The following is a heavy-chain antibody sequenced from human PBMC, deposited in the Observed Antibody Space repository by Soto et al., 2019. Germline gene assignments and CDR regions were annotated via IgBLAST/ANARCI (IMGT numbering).Heavy chain of an antibody. Sequence: PVASLRLSCAASGYTFSSDSMNWVREAPGKGLPRVSSISSSSSYIYYADSVKGRFTISRDNAKNSLYLQMNRLRAEDTAVYYCARDQGYYYSSVYYYAGDIGYWGQGTLVTVSS. V-gene: IGHV3-21*01. CDR3: ARDQGYYYSSVYYYAGDIGY. CDR1: GYTFSSDS. J-gene: IGHJ4*02. D-gene: IGHD3-22*01. CDR2: ISSSSSYI.